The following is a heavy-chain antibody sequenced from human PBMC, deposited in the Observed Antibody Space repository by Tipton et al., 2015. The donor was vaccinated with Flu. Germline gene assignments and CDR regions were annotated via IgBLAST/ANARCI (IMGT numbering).Heavy chain of an antibody. V-gene: IGHV3-53*01. D-gene: IGHD2-8*02. Sequence: SLRLSCAASGFTVSTNHMSWVRQAPGKGLEWVSLIYSGGSTYYADSVKGRYTISRDNSKNTLYLQMSSLSAEDTAVYYCAKHCSGGLCYNSYAMDVWGQGTSGTVSS. CDR3: AKHCSGGLCYNSYAMDV. CDR1: GFTVSTNH. CDR2: IYSGGST. J-gene: IGHJ6*02.